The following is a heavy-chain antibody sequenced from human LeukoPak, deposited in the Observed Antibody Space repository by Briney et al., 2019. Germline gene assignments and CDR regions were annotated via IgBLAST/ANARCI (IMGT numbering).Heavy chain of an antibody. D-gene: IGHD5-12*01. J-gene: IGHJ5*02. Sequence: SETLSLTCTVSGGSLSSSYWSWIRQPPGKGLEWIGYIYYSGSTNYNPSLKSRVTISVDTSKNQFSLKLSSVTAADTAVYYCARGVATITSSFHPWGQGSLVTVSS. CDR1: GGSLSSSY. CDR2: IYYSGST. CDR3: ARGVATITSSFHP. V-gene: IGHV4-59*01.